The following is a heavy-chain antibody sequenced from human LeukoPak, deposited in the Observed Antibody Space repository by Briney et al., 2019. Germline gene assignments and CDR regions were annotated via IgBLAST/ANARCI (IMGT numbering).Heavy chain of an antibody. CDR2: ISYDGSNK. V-gene: IGHV3-30*18. CDR3: AKDSVEPTRGAFDI. Sequence: GGSLRLSCAASGFTFSSYGVHWVRQAPGKGLEWVAGISYDGSNKYYAYSVKGLFTISRDNSKNTLYLQMNSLRAEDTAVYYCAKDSVEPTRGAFDIWGQGTMVTVSS. CDR1: GFTFSSYG. D-gene: IGHD1-1*01. J-gene: IGHJ3*02.